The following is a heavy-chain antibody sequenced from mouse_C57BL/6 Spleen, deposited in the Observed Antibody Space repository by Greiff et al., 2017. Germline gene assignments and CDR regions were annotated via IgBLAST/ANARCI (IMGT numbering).Heavy chain of an antibody. D-gene: IGHD1-1*01. CDR1: GYTFTSYW. J-gene: IGHJ2*01. CDR3: ATTYVYYVSFDD. V-gene: IGHV1-52*01. Sequence: QVQLQQPGAELVRPGSSVKVSCKASGYTFTSYWMHWVKQRPMQGLEWIGNIDPSDIETHYNQKFKDKATLTVDKSSSTAYMQLSSLTSEDSAVYYCATTYVYYVSFDDWGQGTTRTVSS. CDR2: IDPSDIET.